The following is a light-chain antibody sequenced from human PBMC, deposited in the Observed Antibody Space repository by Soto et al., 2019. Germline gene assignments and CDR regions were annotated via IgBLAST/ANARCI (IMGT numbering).Light chain of an antibody. CDR1: QSVRSSY. CDR2: GAS. J-gene: IGKJ4*01. V-gene: IGKV3-20*01. Sequence: EIVLTQSPGTLSLSPGERATLSCRASQSVRSSYLAWYQQKPGQAPRLLIYGASSMATGIPDRFSGSGSGTDFTLTISRLAPEDFAVYYCQQYGSSPLTFGGGTKVEIK. CDR3: QQYGSSPLT.